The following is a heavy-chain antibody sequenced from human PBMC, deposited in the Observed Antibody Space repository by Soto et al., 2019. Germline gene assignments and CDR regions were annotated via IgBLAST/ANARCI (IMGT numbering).Heavy chain of an antibody. V-gene: IGHV3-23*01. CDR3: AKRSSSSTFDY. J-gene: IGHJ4*02. CDR1: GFPFSSYA. D-gene: IGHD6-6*01. CDR2: ISGSDDST. Sequence: EVQLLESGGGLVQPGESLRLSCAASGFPFSSYAMSWVRQAPGKGLEWVSVISGSDDSTYYADSVKGRFTISRDNSKNTLYLQMNSLRAEDTAVYYCAKRSSSSTFDYWGQVTLVTVSS.